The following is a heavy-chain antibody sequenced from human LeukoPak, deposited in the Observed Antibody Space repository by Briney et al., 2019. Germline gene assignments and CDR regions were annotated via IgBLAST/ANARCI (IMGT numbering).Heavy chain of an antibody. V-gene: IGHV3-21*01. J-gene: IGHJ4*02. Sequence: GGSLRLSCVVSGFTFSSYWMSWVRQAPGKGLEWVSSISSSSSYIYYADSVKGRFTISRDNAKNSLYLQMNSLRAEDTAVYYCARMGFDYWGQGTLVTVSS. CDR2: ISSSSSYI. CDR3: ARMGFDY. D-gene: IGHD5-24*01. CDR1: GFTFSSYW.